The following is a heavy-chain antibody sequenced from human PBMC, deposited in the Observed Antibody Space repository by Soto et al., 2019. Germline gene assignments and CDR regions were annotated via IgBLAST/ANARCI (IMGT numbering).Heavy chain of an antibody. V-gene: IGHV3-23*01. CDR3: AKDMVHCTGTRCARYFEK. J-gene: IGHJ4*02. D-gene: IGHD2-8*02. Sequence: EAQLLESGGGLVQRGGSLRLSCAASKFTFSTYAMTWVRQAPGKGLEWVSDISGSGDNTYYADSVKGRFTISRDNSKSTLYLQMNSLRAEDTAVYYCAKDMVHCTGTRCARYFEKWGRGTLVTVSS. CDR1: KFTFSTYA. CDR2: ISGSGDNT.